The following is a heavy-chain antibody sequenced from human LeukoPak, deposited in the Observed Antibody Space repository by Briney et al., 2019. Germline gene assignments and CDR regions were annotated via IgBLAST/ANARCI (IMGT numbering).Heavy chain of an antibody. V-gene: IGHV4-34*01. CDR3: ARVGSGGWFLNWFDP. CDR2: INHSGST. J-gene: IGHJ5*02. CDR1: GGSFSGNY. D-gene: IGHD6-19*01. Sequence: KASETLSLTCTVYGGSFSGNYYWSWIRQPPGKGLEWIGEINHSGSTNYNPSLKSRVTISLDTSQNQFSLELNSVTAADTSVYYCARVGSGGWFLNWFDPWGQGTLVTVSS.